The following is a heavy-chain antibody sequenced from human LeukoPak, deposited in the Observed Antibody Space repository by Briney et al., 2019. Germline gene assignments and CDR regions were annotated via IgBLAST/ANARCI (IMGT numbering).Heavy chain of an antibody. CDR2: INPNSGGT. Sequence: ASVKVSCKASGYTFTGYYMHWVRQAPGQGLEWMGWINPNSGGTNYAQKFQGRVTMTRDTSISTAYMELSRLRSDDTAVYYCARDKTYYYGSGSYNAWGQGTLVTVSS. V-gene: IGHV1-2*02. CDR3: ARDKTYYYGSGSYNA. D-gene: IGHD3-10*01. CDR1: GYTFTGYY. J-gene: IGHJ4*02.